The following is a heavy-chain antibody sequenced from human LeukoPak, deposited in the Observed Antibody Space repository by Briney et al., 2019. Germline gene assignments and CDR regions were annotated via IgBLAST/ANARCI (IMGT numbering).Heavy chain of an antibody. J-gene: IGHJ5*02. V-gene: IGHV4-4*07. D-gene: IGHD2-15*01. CDR2: VFHTGQH. CDR3: ARVSGYCSGGRCYGGQWFDP. Sequence: SETLSLTCSASGESMTPYYWTWIRQSAGKGLEWLGRVFHTGQHNYNPSLKSRLSMSLDASRNLVSLTLTSVTAADTAIYYCARVSGYCSGGRCYGGQWFDPWGQGTLVIVSS. CDR1: GESMTPYY.